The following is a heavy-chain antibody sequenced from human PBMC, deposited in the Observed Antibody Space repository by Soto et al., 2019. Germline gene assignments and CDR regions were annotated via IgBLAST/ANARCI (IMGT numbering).Heavy chain of an antibody. Sequence: QVQLQESGPGLVTPSETLSLTCTVSGGSISSYYWSWIRQPPGKGLEWIGYIYYSGSTNYNPSLKSRVHISVDTSKNPFSLMLSTVIAADTAVYDWARGGGYNWNDDNSFYYWGQGTLVTVSS. CDR1: GGSISSYY. D-gene: IGHD1-20*01. J-gene: IGHJ4*02. CDR3: ARGGGYNWNDDNSFYY. CDR2: IYYSGST. V-gene: IGHV4-59*01.